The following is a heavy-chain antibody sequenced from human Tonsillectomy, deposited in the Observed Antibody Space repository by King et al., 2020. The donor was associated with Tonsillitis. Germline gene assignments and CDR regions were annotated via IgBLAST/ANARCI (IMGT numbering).Heavy chain of an antibody. V-gene: IGHV4-30-4*01. CDR3: ASHLDYYRSGGYSDY. J-gene: IGHJ4*02. CDR2: IYYSGST. D-gene: IGHD3-10*01. CDR1: GGSISSGDYS. Sequence: VQLQESGPGLVKPSQTLSLTCTVSGGSISSGDYSWSWIRQPPGKGLEWIGYIYYSGSTYYNPSLKSRINISVDTSRNQFSLSLTSVTAADTAEYYCASHLDYYRSGGYSDYWGQRTLVTVPS.